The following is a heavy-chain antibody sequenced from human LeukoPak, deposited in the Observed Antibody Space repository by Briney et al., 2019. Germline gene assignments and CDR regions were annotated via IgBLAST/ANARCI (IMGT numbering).Heavy chain of an antibody. CDR1: GFTFSSYS. Sequence: GGSLRLSCAASGFTFSSYSMNWVRQAPGKGLEWVSYIRSSSSTIYYADSVKGRFTISRDNAKSSLYLQMNSLRAEDTAVYYCARDSGYCSSTSCGAYGMDVWGQGTTVTVSS. D-gene: IGHD2-2*01. V-gene: IGHV3-48*04. CDR3: ARDSGYCSSTSCGAYGMDV. CDR2: IRSSSSTI. J-gene: IGHJ6*02.